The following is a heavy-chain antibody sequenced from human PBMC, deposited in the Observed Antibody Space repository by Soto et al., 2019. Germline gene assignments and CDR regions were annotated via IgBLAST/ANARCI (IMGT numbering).Heavy chain of an antibody. V-gene: IGHV1-18*01. J-gene: IGHJ5*02. CDR2: ISAYNGNT. D-gene: IGHD6-19*01. Sequence: QVQLVQSGAEVKKPGASVKVSCKASGYTFTNYGISWVRQAPGQGLEWMGWISAYNGNTNYAQRLQDRVTMTTDTSTNTAYMELRRLRSDGTAMYYCARDGCPACDLLDPWGQGTLVTVSS. CDR1: GYTFTNYG. CDR3: ARDGCPACDLLDP.